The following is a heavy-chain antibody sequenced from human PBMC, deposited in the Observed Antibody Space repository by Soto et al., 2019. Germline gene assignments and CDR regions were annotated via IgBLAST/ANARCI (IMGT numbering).Heavy chain of an antibody. J-gene: IGHJ4*02. CDR2: ISYDGNNK. CDR1: GVTVSSNY. Sequence: PGGSLRLSCAASGVTVSSNYMSWVRQAPGKGLEWVAVISYDGNNKFYADSVKGRFTISRDSTKQTLYLQMNSLRPDDTAMYYCARVVFSSTEYTSMYGTYFDCWGQRTPGTVS. V-gene: IGHV3-30-3*01. CDR3: ARVVFSSTEYTSMYGTYFDC. D-gene: IGHD3-10*02.